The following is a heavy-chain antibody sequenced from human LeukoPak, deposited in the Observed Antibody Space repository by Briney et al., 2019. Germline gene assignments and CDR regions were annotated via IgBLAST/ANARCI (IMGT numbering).Heavy chain of an antibody. V-gene: IGHV3-7*01. CDR1: GFTFSTYW. CDR2: IKADGGEK. Sequence: GGSLRLSCAASGFTFSTYWMNWFRQTPGKGLEWVAKIKADGGEKDHVASVKGRFTISRDNAKNSLYLQMNSLRAEDTAVYYCARGYYDISVDPPTIDYWGQGTLVTVSS. CDR3: ARGYYDISVDPPTIDY. D-gene: IGHD3-9*01. J-gene: IGHJ4*02.